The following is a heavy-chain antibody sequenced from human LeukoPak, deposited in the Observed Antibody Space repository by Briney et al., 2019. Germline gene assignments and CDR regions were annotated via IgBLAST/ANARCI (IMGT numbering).Heavy chain of an antibody. J-gene: IGHJ4*02. Sequence: PSETLSLTCTVSGGSISSYYWSWIRQPPGKGLEWIGYIYYSGSTNYNPSLKSRVTISVDTSKNQFSLKLSSVTAADTAVYYCAVGSDSFDYWGQGTLVTVSS. CDR1: GGSISSYY. CDR2: IYYSGST. CDR3: AVGSDSFDY. D-gene: IGHD1-26*01. V-gene: IGHV4-59*08.